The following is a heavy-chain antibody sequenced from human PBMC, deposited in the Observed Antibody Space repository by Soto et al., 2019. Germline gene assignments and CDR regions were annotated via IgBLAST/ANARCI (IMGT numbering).Heavy chain of an antibody. D-gene: IGHD4-17*01. CDR3: ARPSGSYGDYAWALKY. CDR1: GYTFTGYS. CDR2: SSAYSGDT. J-gene: IGHJ4*02. V-gene: IGHV1-18*01. Sequence: QVQLVQSGAEVKKPGASVKVSCKAPGYTFTGYSVGWVRQAPGQGLEWMGWSSAYSGDTYYAQRFQDRLTMTTDASTSKAYMELTSLRSDDTAVYFCARPSGSYGDYAWALKYWGQGTLVTVSS.